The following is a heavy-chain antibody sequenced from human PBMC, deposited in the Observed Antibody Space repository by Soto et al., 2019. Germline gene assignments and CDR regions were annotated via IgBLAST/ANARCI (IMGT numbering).Heavy chain of an antibody. CDR1: GDSINTYY. CDR3: AKNGASRFRWFDP. V-gene: IGHV4-59*01. CDR2: IHYTGST. J-gene: IGHJ5*02. D-gene: IGHD6-6*01. Sequence: SETLSLTCTVSGDSINTYYWSWIRQPPGKGLEWIGYIHYTGSTNYNPSLKSRVTISVDTSKNQFSLKLTSVTAADTAVYYCAKNGASRFRWFDPWGQGTLVTVSS.